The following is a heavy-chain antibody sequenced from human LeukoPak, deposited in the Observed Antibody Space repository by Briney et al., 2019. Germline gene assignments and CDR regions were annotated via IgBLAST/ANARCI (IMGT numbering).Heavy chain of an antibody. CDR2: TYYSGST. V-gene: IGHV4-30-4*01. CDR1: GGSISSGDYY. Sequence: PSETLSLTCTVSGGSISSGDYYWSWIRQPPGKGLEWIGYTYYSGSTYYNPSLKSRATISVDTSKNQFSLKLTSVTAADTAVYYCARPYYYDSRIDPWGQGTLVTVSS. J-gene: IGHJ5*02. CDR3: ARPYYYDSRIDP. D-gene: IGHD3-22*01.